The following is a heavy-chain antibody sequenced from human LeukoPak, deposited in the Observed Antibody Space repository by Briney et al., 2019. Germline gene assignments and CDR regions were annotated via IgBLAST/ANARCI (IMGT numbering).Heavy chain of an antibody. CDR3: ARSGPSGPRGMVREVYFDY. V-gene: IGHV4-59*01. CDR2: IYYSGST. CDR1: GGSISSYY. Sequence: PSETLSLTCTVSGGSISSYYWSWIRQPPGKGLEWIGYIYYSGSTNHNPSLKSRVTISVDTSKNQFSLKLSSVTAADTAVYYCARSGPSGPRGMVREVYFDYWGQGTLVTVSS. D-gene: IGHD3-10*01. J-gene: IGHJ4*02.